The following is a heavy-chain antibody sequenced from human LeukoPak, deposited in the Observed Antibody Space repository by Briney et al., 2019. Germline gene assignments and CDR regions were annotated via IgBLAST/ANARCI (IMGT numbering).Heavy chain of an antibody. J-gene: IGHJ6*02. CDR2: IYHSGST. CDR1: GGSISSGGYS. CDR3: VRAPTYYYYGMDV. Sequence: SETLSLTCAVSGGSISSGGYSWSWIRQPPGTGLEWIGYIYHSGSTYYNPSLKSRVTISVDRSKNQFSLKLSSVTAADTAVYYCVRAPTYYYYGMDVWGQGTTVTVSS. V-gene: IGHV4-30-2*01.